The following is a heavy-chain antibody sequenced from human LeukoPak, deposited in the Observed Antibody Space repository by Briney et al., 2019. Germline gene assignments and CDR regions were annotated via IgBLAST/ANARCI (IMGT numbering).Heavy chain of an antibody. J-gene: IGHJ4*02. CDR3: ATPLDY. Sequence: PGGSLRLSCAASVFTFSSYPMPWVRQALCKGLEWVAVISFDGSNKYYADSVKGRFTISRDNSKNTLYLQMNSLRAEDTAVYYCATPLDYWGQGTLVTVSS. CDR1: VFTFSSYP. V-gene: IGHV3-30-3*01. CDR2: ISFDGSNK.